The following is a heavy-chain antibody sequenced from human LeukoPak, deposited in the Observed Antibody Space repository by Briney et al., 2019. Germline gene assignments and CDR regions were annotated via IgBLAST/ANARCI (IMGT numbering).Heavy chain of an antibody. CDR2: IYYSGST. V-gene: IGHV4-59*01. CDR1: GGSISSYY. D-gene: IGHD2/OR15-2a*01. CDR3: ARAVYEVRPHDAFDI. J-gene: IGHJ3*02. Sequence: PSETLSLTCTVSGGSISSYYWSWIRQPPGKGLEWIGYIYYSGSTNYNPSLKSRVTISVDTSKNQFSLKLSSVTAADTAVYYCARAVYEVRPHDAFDIWGQGTMVTVSS.